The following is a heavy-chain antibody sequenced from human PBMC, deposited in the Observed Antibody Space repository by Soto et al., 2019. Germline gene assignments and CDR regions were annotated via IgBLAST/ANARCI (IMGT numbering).Heavy chain of an antibody. CDR3: AREFCSGGNCYTYYFDP. J-gene: IGHJ5*02. D-gene: IGHD2-15*01. Sequence: GGSPRLSCAASGLTFNRYWMHWVRHAPGKGLVWVSHINTDGTNSDYADSVKGRFTISRDNAKSTLFLQMNSLRDEDTAVYYCAREFCSGGNCYTYYFDPWGQGSPVTVSS. CDR2: INTDGTNS. V-gene: IGHV3-74*01. CDR1: GLTFNRYW.